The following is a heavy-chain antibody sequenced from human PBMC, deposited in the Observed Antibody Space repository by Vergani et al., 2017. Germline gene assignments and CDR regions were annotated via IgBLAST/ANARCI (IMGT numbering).Heavy chain of an antibody. CDR3: AKANPRNSGYDYLYYDHAMDV. Sequence: EVQLLESGGDLVQPGGSLRLSCAASGFTFNHYAMNWVRQAPGKGLEWVSGISGSGGSTYYAGSVKGRFTISRDSSKNTLYLQMNSLSAGDTAVYYCAKANPRNSGYDYLYYDHAMDVWGQGNTVTVSS. CDR1: GFTFNHYA. CDR2: ISGSGGST. J-gene: IGHJ6*02. D-gene: IGHD5-12*01. V-gene: IGHV3-23*01.